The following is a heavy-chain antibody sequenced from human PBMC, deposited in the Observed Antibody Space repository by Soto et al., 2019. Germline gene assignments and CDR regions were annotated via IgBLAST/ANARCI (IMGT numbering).Heavy chain of an antibody. D-gene: IGHD3-22*01. CDR3: GRDTGMGTYYEVGRRHGGDS. Sequence: EVQLLESGGGLVQPGGSLRLSCAASGFTFSTYVMNWVRQAPGKGLEYISAITASSDNTFYSDSVKGRFAIPRDNSKNTLDLQMRSRRADDTAVDDCGRDTGMGTYYEVGRRHGGDSGGQRTLVTVSS. CDR1: GFTFSTYV. CDR2: ITASSDNT. V-gene: IGHV3-23*01. J-gene: IGHJ4*02.